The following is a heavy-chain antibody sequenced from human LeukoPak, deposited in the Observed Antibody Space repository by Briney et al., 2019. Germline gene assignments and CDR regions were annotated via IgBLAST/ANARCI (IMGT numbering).Heavy chain of an antibody. CDR1: GGTFSSYA. Sequence: SVKVSCKASGGTFSSYAISWVRQAPGQGLEWMGRIIPIFGTANYAQKFQGRDTITTDESTSTAYMELSSLRSEDTAVYYCARDGGLGAFDIWGQGTMVTVSS. CDR3: ARDGGLGAFDI. J-gene: IGHJ3*02. V-gene: IGHV1-69*05. D-gene: IGHD3-16*01. CDR2: IIPIFGTA.